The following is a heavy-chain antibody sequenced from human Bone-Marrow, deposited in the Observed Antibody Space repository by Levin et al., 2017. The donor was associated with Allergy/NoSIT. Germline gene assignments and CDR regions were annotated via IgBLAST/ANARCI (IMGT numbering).Heavy chain of an antibody. CDR2: ISSDGRST. CDR1: GFTLSNYW. V-gene: IGHV3-74*01. D-gene: IGHD5-18*01. CDR3: ASDHGYTYGHINWFDP. J-gene: IGHJ5*02. Sequence: LSLTCAVSGFTLSNYWMHWVRQGPGKGLVWVSRISSDGRSTDYADSVKGRFTISRDNAKNTVWLQMNSLSAEDTALYYCASDHGYTYGHINWFDPWGQGTLVTVSS.